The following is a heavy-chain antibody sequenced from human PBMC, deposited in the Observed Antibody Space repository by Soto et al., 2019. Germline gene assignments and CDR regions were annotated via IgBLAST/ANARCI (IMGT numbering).Heavy chain of an antibody. J-gene: IGHJ6*02. V-gene: IGHV1-46*01. CDR3: ARGGRIVDTGIGYYYYHAMDV. CDR2: FNPTGDTA. CDR1: GYTFTSYY. D-gene: IGHD5-18*01. Sequence: QVQLVQSGAEVKKPGASVKASCKASGYTFTSYYIHWVRQAPGQGLEWMGIFNPTGDTASYAQKLQGRVTRTRYTSTGTAYMELGSLRSEDTAVYYCARGGRIVDTGIGYYYYHAMDVWGQGTTVTVS.